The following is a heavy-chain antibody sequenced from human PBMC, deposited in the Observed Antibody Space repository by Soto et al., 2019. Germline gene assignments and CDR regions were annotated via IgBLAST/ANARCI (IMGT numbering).Heavy chain of an antibody. D-gene: IGHD3-3*01. J-gene: IGHJ6*02. CDR3: ARGEKTKYDFWSGYTNYYYYGMDV. CDR2: INHSGST. CDR1: GGSFSGYY. V-gene: IGHV4-34*01. Sequence: SETLSLTCAVYGGSFSGYYWSWIRQPPGKGLEWIGEINHSGSTNYNPSLKSRVAISVDTSKNQFSLKLSSVTAADTAVYYCARGEKTKYDFWSGYTNYYYYGMDVWGQGTTVTVSS.